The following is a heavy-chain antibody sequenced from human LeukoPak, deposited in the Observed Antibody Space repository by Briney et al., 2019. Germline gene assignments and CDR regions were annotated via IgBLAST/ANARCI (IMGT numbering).Heavy chain of an antibody. Sequence: SETLSLTCTVSGGSISSYYWSWIRQPPDKGLEWIGYIHFSGSTNYNPSLKSRVTISVDTSKNQFSLKLSSVTAADTAVYYCARASRLGELSLGYWGQGTLVTVSS. CDR2: IHFSGST. J-gene: IGHJ4*02. D-gene: IGHD3-16*02. CDR1: GGSISSYY. CDR3: ARASRLGELSLGY. V-gene: IGHV4-59*12.